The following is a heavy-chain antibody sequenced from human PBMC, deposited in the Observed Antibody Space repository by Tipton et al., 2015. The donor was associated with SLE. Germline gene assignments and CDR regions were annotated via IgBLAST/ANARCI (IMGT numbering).Heavy chain of an antibody. CDR3: ARARSDDTFWTDYFYFFYYMVV. D-gene: IGHD3/OR15-3a*01. CDR2: IFNTGTT. Sequence: TLSLTCTVSGDSVSSTNYYWAWIRQPPGEGLEWVGTIFNTGTTYYNSSLKSRVAISADTSKNQFSLTLMSVTGADTAAYFCARARSDDTFWTDYFYFFYYMVVWGKGTTVTVSS. V-gene: IGHV4-39*07. CDR1: GDSVSSTNYY. J-gene: IGHJ6*03.